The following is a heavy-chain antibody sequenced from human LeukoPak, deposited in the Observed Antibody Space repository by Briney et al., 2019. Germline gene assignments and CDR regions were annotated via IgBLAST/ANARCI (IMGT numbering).Heavy chain of an antibody. V-gene: IGHV3-7*01. J-gene: IGHJ4*02. CDR2: IKKDGSEK. CDR3: ARLIMTPVN. Sequence: GGSLRLSCTASGVTFSRHSMNWVRQAPGKGLEWVGNIKKDGSEKYYVDSVKGRFTISRDNAKNSLYLQMNSLRAEDTAVYYCARLIMTPVNWGQGTLVTVSS. D-gene: IGHD4-17*01. CDR1: GVTFSRHS.